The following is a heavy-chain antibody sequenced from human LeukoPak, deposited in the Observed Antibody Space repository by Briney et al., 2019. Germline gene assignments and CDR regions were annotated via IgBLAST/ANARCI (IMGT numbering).Heavy chain of an antibody. Sequence: SVTVSCKASGGTXSSYAISWVRQAPGQGLEWMGRIIPILGIANYAQKFQGRVTITADKSTSTAYMELSSLRSEDTAVYYCARDHIVVVTAQGWFDPWGQGTLVTVSS. CDR2: IIPILGIA. V-gene: IGHV1-69*04. CDR1: GGTXSSYA. D-gene: IGHD2-21*02. J-gene: IGHJ5*02. CDR3: ARDHIVVVTAQGWFDP.